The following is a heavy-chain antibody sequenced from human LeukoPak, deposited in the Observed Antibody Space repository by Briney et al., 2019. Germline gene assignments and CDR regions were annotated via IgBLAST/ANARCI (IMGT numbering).Heavy chain of an antibody. J-gene: IGHJ5*02. V-gene: IGHV1-46*01. D-gene: IGHD3-16*01. CDR2: INPSGGST. Sequence: ASVKVSCKASGYTFTSYYMHWVRQAPGQGLEWMGIINPSGGSTSYAQKFQGRVTITADESATTAYMELNSLRSEDTAVYYCARVRLSAAALTWFDPWGQGTLITVSS. CDR3: ARVRLSAAALTWFDP. CDR1: GYTFTSYY.